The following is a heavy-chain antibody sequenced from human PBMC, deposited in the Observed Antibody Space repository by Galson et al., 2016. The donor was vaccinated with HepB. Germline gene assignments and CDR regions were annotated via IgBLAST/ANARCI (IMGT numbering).Heavy chain of an antibody. V-gene: IGHV1-69*13. CDR3: ARGVTRTLSGLDV. CDR2: ITPMLGPA. D-gene: IGHD3-10*01. J-gene: IGHJ6*02. Sequence: SVKVSCKASGSDLLFSSLVMSWARQAPGQGLEWMGGITPMLGPATYGQRFQGSLTITADASTNTAFMELSNLISDDTAVYYCARGVTRTLSGLDVWGQGTTVIVSS. CDR1: GSDLLFSSLV.